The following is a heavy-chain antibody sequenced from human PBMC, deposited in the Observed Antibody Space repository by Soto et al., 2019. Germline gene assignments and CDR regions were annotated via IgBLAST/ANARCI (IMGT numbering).Heavy chain of an antibody. D-gene: IGHD5-18*01. CDR2: ISYSGTT. J-gene: IGHJ3*02. V-gene: IGHV4-59*01. CDR3: ARDLRGYSYGYDAFDI. Sequence: PSETLSLTCIVSGGSISNFYWSWIRQPPGKRLEWMGYISYSGTTNYNPSLKSRITISVDTSKNQFSLKLNSFTAADAAVYYCARDLRGYSYGYDAFDIWGQGTMVTVSS. CDR1: GGSISNFY.